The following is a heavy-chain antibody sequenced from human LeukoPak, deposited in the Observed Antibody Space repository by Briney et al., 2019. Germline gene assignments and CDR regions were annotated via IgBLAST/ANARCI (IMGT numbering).Heavy chain of an antibody. CDR3: ARETDSTLFDY. Sequence: PGGSLRLSCAASGFTFSNYEINWVRQAPGKGLEWVSYISSSGSTIYYTDSVKGRFTISRDNAKNSLYLQMNSLRAEDTAVYYCARETDSTLFDYWGQGTLVTVSS. J-gene: IGHJ4*02. CDR1: GFTFSNYE. V-gene: IGHV3-48*03. D-gene: IGHD2-2*01. CDR2: ISSSGSTI.